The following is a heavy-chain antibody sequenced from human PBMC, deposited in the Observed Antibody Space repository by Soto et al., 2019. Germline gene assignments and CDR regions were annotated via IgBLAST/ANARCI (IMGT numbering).Heavy chain of an antibody. J-gene: IGHJ6*02. Sequence: QVQLVQSGAEVKNPGASVKVSCKASGYTFTRYGIGWARQAPGQGLEWMGRINTDNGNTNYAQNVQGSVTLTTDTHASTAYMELRSLRSNDTAIYHGSMVDMYVTPSPQDVWGQGTTVIVSS. CDR1: GYTFTRYG. V-gene: IGHV1-18*01. D-gene: IGHD5-12*01. CDR3: SMVDMYVTPSPQDV. CDR2: INTDNGNT.